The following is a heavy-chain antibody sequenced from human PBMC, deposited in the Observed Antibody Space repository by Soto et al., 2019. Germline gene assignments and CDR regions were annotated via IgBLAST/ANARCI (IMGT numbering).Heavy chain of an antibody. Sequence: QVQLVQSGAEVRKPGSSVKVSCKASGGTFSSYAITWVRQAPGQGLEWMGGIIPIFGSTNYAQKFQGRVTITADESTSTAYIELSSLRSEDTAVYYCAREGTTAPQDGFYYYGMDVWGQGTTVTVSS. CDR3: AREGTTAPQDGFYYYGMDV. J-gene: IGHJ6*02. CDR2: IIPIFGST. CDR1: GGTFSSYA. D-gene: IGHD5-18*01. V-gene: IGHV1-69*01.